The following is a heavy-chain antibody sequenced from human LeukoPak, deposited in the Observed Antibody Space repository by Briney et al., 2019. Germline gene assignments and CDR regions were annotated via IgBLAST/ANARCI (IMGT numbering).Heavy chain of an antibody. V-gene: IGHV3-23*01. D-gene: IGHD3-22*01. Sequence: GGSLRLSCAASGFTFSSYAMSWVRQAPGKGLEWVSAISGSGGSTYYADSVKGRFTISRDNSKNTLYLQMDSLRAEDTAVYYCAKTTHDSSGYYYFGYWGQGTLVTVSS. CDR2: ISGSGGST. CDR1: GFTFSSYA. CDR3: AKTTHDSSGYYYFGY. J-gene: IGHJ4*02.